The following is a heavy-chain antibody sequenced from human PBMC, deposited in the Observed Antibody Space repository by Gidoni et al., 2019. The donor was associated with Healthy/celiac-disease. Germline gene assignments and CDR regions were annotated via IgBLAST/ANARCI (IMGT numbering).Heavy chain of an antibody. CDR2: IKRNSGGR. V-gene: IGHV1-2*06. J-gene: IGHJ6*02. Sequence: QVQLVQSGAEVKKPGASVKVSCKASGYTFTGYYMPWVRQAPGQGLEWMGRIKRNSGGRNDAQKFQGRVTMTRDTSISTDYMELSRLRSDDTAVYYCARTLLLRFLEWTKRGGYGMDVWGQGTTVTVSS. D-gene: IGHD3-3*01. CDR3: ARTLLLRFLEWTKRGGYGMDV. CDR1: GYTFTGYY.